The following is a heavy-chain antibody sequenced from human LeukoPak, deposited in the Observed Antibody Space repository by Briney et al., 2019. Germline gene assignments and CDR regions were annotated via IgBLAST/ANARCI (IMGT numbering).Heavy chain of an antibody. CDR2: IYYSGST. CDR1: GGSISSRNYY. D-gene: IGHD6-13*01. V-gene: IGHV4-39*07. Sequence: SETLSLTCTVSGGSISSRNYYWGWIRQPPGKGLEWIGSIYYSGSTYYNPSLKSRVTISVDTSKNQFSLKLSSVTAADTAVYYCARDPTFGYSSSWGQGTLVTVSS. CDR3: ARDPTFGYSSS. J-gene: IGHJ4*02.